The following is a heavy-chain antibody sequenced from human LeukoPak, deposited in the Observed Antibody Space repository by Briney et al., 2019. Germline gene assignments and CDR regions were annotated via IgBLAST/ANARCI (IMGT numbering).Heavy chain of an antibody. CDR3: ARDLVTVTKGFDI. J-gene: IGHJ3*02. CDR2: ISHIGRT. D-gene: IGHD4-17*01. V-gene: IGHV4-59*11. Sequence: SQTLSLTCAVSGDSFSSHYWTWIRQSPGTGLEWIGYISHIGRTNYNPSLKSRVTISIDTSKNQFSLKLRSVTAADTAVYYCARDLVTVTKGFDIWGQGTMVSVSS. CDR1: GDSFSSHY.